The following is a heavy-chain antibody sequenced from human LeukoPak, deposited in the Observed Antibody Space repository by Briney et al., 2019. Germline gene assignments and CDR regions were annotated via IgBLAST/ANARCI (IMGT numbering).Heavy chain of an antibody. CDR1: GGSFSGYY. J-gene: IGHJ3*02. CDR2: IHHSGST. D-gene: IGHD2-21*02. CDR3: ARPLAYCGGDCYPDAFDI. V-gene: IGHV4-34*01. Sequence: SETLSLTCAVYGGSFSGYYWSWIRQPPGKGLEWIGEIHHSGSTNYNPSLKSRVTISVDTSKNQFSLKLSSVTAADTAVYYCARPLAYCGGDCYPDAFDIWGQGTMVTVSS.